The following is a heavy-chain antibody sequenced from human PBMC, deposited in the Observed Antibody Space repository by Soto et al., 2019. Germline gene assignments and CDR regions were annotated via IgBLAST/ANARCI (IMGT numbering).Heavy chain of an antibody. CDR1: GFIFSSYA. CDR2: ISSSGGSGGST. Sequence: EVQLLESGGGLVQPGGSLRLSCAASGFIFSSYAMNWVRQAPGKGLEWVSDISSSGGSGGSTHYADSVKGRFTISRDNYKKTLYLQMNSLRAEDTAVYYCAKDWRMDVWGQGTTVTVSS. V-gene: IGHV3-23*01. J-gene: IGHJ6*02. CDR3: AKDWRMDV.